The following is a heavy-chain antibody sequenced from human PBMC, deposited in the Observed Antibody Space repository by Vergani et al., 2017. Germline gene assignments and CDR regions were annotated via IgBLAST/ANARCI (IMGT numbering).Heavy chain of an antibody. V-gene: IGHV3-30*03. Sequence: QVQLVESGGGVVQPGRSLRLSCAASGFTFSSYGMHWVRQAPGKGLEWVAVISYDGSNKYYADSVKGRFTISRDNSKNTLYLQMNSLRAEDTAVYYCARGRGYCSSTSCYRHYYYYYYMDVWGKGP. J-gene: IGHJ6*03. CDR3: ARGRGYCSSTSCYRHYYYYYYMDV. CDR1: GFTFSSYG. D-gene: IGHD2-2*01. CDR2: ISYDGSNK.